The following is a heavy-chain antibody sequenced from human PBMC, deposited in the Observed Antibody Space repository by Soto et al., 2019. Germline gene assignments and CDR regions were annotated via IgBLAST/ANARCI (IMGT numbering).Heavy chain of an antibody. CDR1: GGSFRGYY. Sequence: QVQLQQWGAGLLKPSETLSLTCAVYGGSFRGYYWSWIRQPPGKGLEWIGEIDHRGSTNYNPSLKCRVTISVDTSKIQFSLKLSSVTAADTAVYYCARDKTEVTTFVYYYYGMDVWGHGTTVTVSS. CDR2: IDHRGST. D-gene: IGHD3-16*01. V-gene: IGHV4-34*01. J-gene: IGHJ6*02. CDR3: ARDKTEVTTFVYYYYGMDV.